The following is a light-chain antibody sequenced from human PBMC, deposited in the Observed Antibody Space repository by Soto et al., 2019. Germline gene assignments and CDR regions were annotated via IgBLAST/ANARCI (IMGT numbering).Light chain of an antibody. Sequence: QAVVTQEPSLTVSPGGTVTLTCGSSTGAVTGGHWPYWFQQKPGQVPRPLIYDTNNRHSWTPARFSGSLLGGMAALILSDAQPEDEADYYCSLSYSGVRVFGGGTKVTVL. CDR1: TGAVTGGHW. CDR3: SLSYSGVRV. CDR2: DTN. V-gene: IGLV7-46*01. J-gene: IGLJ3*02.